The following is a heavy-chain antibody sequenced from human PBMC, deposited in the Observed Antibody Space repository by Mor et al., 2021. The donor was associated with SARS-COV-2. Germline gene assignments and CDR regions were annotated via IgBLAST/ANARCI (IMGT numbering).Heavy chain of an antibody. Sequence: QAPGKGLECVSGINWSGASTDYADSVKGRFIVSRDNAKKSLYLQMNSLRVEDTALYYCARREKAGGTEFDYWGQ. V-gene: IGHV3-20*03. D-gene: IGHD6-13*01. CDR3: ARREKAGGTEFDY. CDR2: INWSGAST. J-gene: IGHJ4*02.